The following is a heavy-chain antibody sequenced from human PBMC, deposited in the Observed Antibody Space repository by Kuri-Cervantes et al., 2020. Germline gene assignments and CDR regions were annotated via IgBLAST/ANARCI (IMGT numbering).Heavy chain of an antibody. CDR3: AKDSLNYYGSGSYFDY. CDR1: GFTFNTYG. V-gene: IGHV3-30*18. J-gene: IGHJ4*02. D-gene: IGHD3-10*01. Sequence: GGSLRLSCAGSGFTFNTYGMHWVRQAPGKGLEWVAVISYDGRNKDYAESVKGRFTISRDNSKNTIYLQMNSLRAEDTALYYCAKDSLNYYGSGSYFDYWGQGTLVTVSS. CDR2: ISYDGRNK.